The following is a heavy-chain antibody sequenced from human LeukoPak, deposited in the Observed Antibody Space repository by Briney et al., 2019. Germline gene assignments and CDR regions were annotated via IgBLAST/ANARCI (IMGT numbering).Heavy chain of an antibody. D-gene: IGHD3-22*01. V-gene: IGHV1-18*01. J-gene: IGHJ5*02. CDR2: ISAYNGNT. CDR3: ARDIPPIENYDSSATIKEDWFDP. CDR1: GYTFTSYG. Sequence: ASVTVSCKASGYTFTSYGISWVRQAPGQGLEWMGWISAYNGNTNYAQKLQGRVTMTTDTSTSTAYMEPSSLRSEDTAVYYCARDIPPIENYDSSATIKEDWFDPWGQGNPGHRLL.